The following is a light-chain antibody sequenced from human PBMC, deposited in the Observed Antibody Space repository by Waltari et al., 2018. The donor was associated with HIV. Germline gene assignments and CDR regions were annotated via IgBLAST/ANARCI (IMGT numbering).Light chain of an antibody. CDR1: SSNIGSNC. CDR3: ATWNDSL. J-gene: IGLJ2*01. CDR2: RNN. V-gene: IGLV1-47*01. Sequence: ASGTPGQRVTISCSGSSSNIGSNCVYWNHHLPGTAPKLLVYRNNQRPSGVPDRLSGSKSGTSASLAISGLRSEDEADYYCATWNDSLVGGGTKLTVL.